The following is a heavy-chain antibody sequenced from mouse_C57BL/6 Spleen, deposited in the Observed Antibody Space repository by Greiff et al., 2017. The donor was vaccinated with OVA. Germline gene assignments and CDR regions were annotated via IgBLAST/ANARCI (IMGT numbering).Heavy chain of an antibody. CDR3: ARRMGESYYAMDY. CDR1: GYAFSSYW. Sequence: QVQLKQSGAELVKPGASVKISCKASGYAFSSYWMNWVKQRPGKGLEWIGQIYPGDGDTNYNGKFKGKATLTADKSSSTAYMQLSSLTSEDSAVYFCARRMGESYYAMDYWGQGTSVTVSS. D-gene: IGHD4-1*01. CDR2: IYPGDGDT. J-gene: IGHJ4*01. V-gene: IGHV1-80*01.